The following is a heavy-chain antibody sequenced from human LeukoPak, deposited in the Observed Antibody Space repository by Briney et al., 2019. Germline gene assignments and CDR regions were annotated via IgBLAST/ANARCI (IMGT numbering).Heavy chain of an antibody. Sequence: ASVKVSCKASGYTFTSYGISWVRQAPGQGLEWMGWINPNSGGTNYAQKFQGRVTMTRDTSISTAYMELSRLRSDDTAVYYCAREAQYSSGSHWFDPWGQGTLVTVSS. D-gene: IGHD6-25*01. J-gene: IGHJ5*02. CDR3: AREAQYSSGSHWFDP. V-gene: IGHV1-2*02. CDR2: INPNSGGT. CDR1: GYTFTSYG.